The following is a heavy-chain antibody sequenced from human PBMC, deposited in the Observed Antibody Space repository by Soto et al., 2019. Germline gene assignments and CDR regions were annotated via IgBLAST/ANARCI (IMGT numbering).Heavy chain of an antibody. J-gene: IGHJ6*02. Sequence: GGSLRLSCAASGFDFSNYYVNWVRQAPGKGLEWVANIKQDGSETYYMASERGRFTIPRDNAKKSVYLQINSLRAEDTAVYFCARDSDYGSGYYGLDVWGQGTTVTVSS. V-gene: IGHV3-7*03. CDR2: IKQDGSET. CDR1: GFDFSNYY. CDR3: ARDSDYGSGYYGLDV. D-gene: IGHD3-10*01.